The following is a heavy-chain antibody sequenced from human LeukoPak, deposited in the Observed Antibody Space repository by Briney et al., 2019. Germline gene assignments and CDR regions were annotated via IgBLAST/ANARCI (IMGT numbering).Heavy chain of an antibody. CDR2: IYHTGSA. Sequence: KPSETLSLTCAVSAYSVNSGYYWVWIRQPPGQGLEWIGSIYHTGSAYYDPSLKSRVTISVDTSKNQFSLNLTSVTAADTAVYYCARGLGSGTLWGQGTMVTVSS. J-gene: IGHJ3*01. CDR1: AYSVNSGYY. CDR3: ARGLGSGTL. V-gene: IGHV4-38-2*01. D-gene: IGHD3-10*01.